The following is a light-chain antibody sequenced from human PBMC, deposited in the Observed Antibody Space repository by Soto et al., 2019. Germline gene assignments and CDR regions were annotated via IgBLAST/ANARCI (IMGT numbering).Light chain of an antibody. V-gene: IGLV2-14*03. CDR3: SSYTVDVAPYV. CDR1: NNDIGNEYNS. J-gene: IGLJ1*01. Sequence: QSALTQPASVSGSPGQSITISCSGTNNDIGNEYNSVSWYQQHPGKAPKLMIYEVTNRPSGGSSRFSGSKSGNTASLTISGLQADDEADYYCSSYTVDVAPYVFGTVTKLTVL. CDR2: EVT.